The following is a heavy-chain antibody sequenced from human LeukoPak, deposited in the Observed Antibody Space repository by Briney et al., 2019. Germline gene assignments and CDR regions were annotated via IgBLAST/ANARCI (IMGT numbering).Heavy chain of an antibody. D-gene: IGHD6-6*01. J-gene: IGHJ4*02. CDR1: GGSISSGGYS. CDR3: ARSLGSDFDY. Sequence: PSQTLSLTCAVSGGSISSGGYSWSWIRQPPGKGQEWIGYIYHSGSTYYNPSLKSRVTISVDRSKNQFSLKLSSVTAADTAVYYCARSLGSDFDYWGQGTLVTVSS. V-gene: IGHV4-30-2*01. CDR2: IYHSGST.